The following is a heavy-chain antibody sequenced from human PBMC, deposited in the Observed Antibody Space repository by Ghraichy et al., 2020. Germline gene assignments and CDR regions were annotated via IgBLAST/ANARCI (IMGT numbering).Heavy chain of an antibody. Sequence: SETLSLIYTVSGGSIISRSYYWGWIRQPPGKGLEWIGSMYWNGDRYYRPSLKSRVNTSVDTSKNQFSLNLSSVTAADTAVYFCARGAYCSGGFCYTGPPDGFDIWGPGTMVTVSS. CDR3: ARGAYCSGGFCYTGPPDGFDI. V-gene: IGHV4-39*01. J-gene: IGHJ3*02. CDR1: GGSIISRSYY. CDR2: MYWNGDR. D-gene: IGHD2-8*02.